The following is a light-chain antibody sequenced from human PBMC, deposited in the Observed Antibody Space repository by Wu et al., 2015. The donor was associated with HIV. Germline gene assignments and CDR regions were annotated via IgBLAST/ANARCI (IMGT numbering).Light chain of an antibody. V-gene: IGKV1-9*01. CDR1: QGIRSY. J-gene: IGKJ1*01. Sequence: DIQLTQSPSFLSASVGDRVTITCRASQGIRSYLAWYQQKPGKAPKLLIYAASTLHSGVPSRFSGSGSGTEFTLTISSLQPEDFATYCCQQLNLYPWTFGQGTKVEI. CDR2: AAS. CDR3: QQLNLYPWT.